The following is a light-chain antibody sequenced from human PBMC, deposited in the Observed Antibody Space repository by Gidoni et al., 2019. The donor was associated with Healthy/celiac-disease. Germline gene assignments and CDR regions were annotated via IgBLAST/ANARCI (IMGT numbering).Light chain of an antibody. J-gene: IGKJ2*01. Sequence: DIQMTQSPSSLSASVGDRVTITCRASQSISSYLNWYQQKPGKAPKLLIYAASSLQSGVPSRFSGSGSGTDFTLTISSLQPEDFATYYCQQSYRTFXXXTKLEIK. CDR3: QQSYRT. CDR1: QSISSY. CDR2: AAS. V-gene: IGKV1-39*01.